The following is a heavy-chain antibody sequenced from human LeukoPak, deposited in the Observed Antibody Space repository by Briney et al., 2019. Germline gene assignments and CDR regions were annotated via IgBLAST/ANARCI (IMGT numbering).Heavy chain of an antibody. Sequence: GESLKISCQGSGYIFTTYWIGWVRQMPGKGLGWMGIIYPGESNIRYSPSFQGQVTISADKSISTAYLQWSSLKASDTVMYYCARHISRSSTSSHFDYWGQGTLVTVSS. V-gene: IGHV5-51*01. CDR2: IYPGESNI. D-gene: IGHD6-6*01. CDR3: ARHISRSSTSSHFDY. CDR1: GYIFTTYW. J-gene: IGHJ4*02.